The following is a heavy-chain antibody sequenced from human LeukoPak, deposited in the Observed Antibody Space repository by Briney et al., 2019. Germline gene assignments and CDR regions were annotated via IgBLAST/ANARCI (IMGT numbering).Heavy chain of an antibody. CDR1: GGSISSGGYY. CDR2: IYYSGST. J-gene: IGHJ3*02. V-gene: IGHV4-61*08. D-gene: IGHD3-9*01. Sequence: PSETLSLTCTVSGGSISSGGYYWSWIRQPPGKRLEWIGYIYYSGSTNYNPSLKNRVTISVDTSKNQFSLKLSSVTAADTAVYYCARGSYYDILTGYHAFDIWGQGTMVTVSS. CDR3: ARGSYYDILTGYHAFDI.